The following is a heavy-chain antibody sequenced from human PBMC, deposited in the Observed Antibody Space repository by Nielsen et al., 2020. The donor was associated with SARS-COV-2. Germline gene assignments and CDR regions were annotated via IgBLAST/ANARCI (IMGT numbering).Heavy chain of an antibody. CDR2: INHDGSEK. CDR3: ARDQDCTGGTCYFYGMDV. Sequence: GGSLRLSCAASGFTFSDHYMTWIRQTPGKGLEWVATINHDGSEKYYVDSMKGRLTISRDNARKSMSVQMNTLRAEDTAVYYCARDQDCTGGTCYFYGMDVWGQGTTVTVS. V-gene: IGHV3-7*01. J-gene: IGHJ6*02. CDR1: GFTFSDHY. D-gene: IGHD2-8*02.